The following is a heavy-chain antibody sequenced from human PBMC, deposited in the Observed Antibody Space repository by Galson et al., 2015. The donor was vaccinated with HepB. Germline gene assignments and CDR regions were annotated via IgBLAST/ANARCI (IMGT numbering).Heavy chain of an antibody. Sequence: SLRLSCAASGFTFSSYGMHWVRQAPGKGLEWVAVISYDGSNKYYADSVKGRFTGSRDNSKNTLYLQMNSLRAEDTAVYYWAKGRVGATMYYFDYWGQGTLVTVSS. J-gene: IGHJ4*02. V-gene: IGHV3-30*18. CDR3: AKGRVGATMYYFDY. CDR1: GFTFSSYG. D-gene: IGHD1-26*01. CDR2: ISYDGSNK.